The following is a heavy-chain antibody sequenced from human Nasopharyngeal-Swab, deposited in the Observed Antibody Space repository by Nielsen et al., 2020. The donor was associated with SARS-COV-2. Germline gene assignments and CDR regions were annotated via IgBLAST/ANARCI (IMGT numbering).Heavy chain of an antibody. J-gene: IGHJ6*02. V-gene: IGHV5-10-1*01. CDR2: IDPSDSYT. Sequence: GESLKISWKGSGYSFTSYWISWVRQMPGKGLEWMGRIDPSDSYTNYSPSFQGHVTISADKSISTAYLQWSSLKASDTAMYYCARAGLPDTYYYYYGMDVWGQGTTVTVSS. CDR3: ARAGLPDTYYYYYGMDV. D-gene: IGHD3/OR15-3a*01. CDR1: GYSFTSYW.